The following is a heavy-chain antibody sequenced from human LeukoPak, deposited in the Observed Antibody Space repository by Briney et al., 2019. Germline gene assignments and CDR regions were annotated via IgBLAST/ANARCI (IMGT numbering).Heavy chain of an antibody. CDR1: GFTFSSYG. J-gene: IGHJ4*02. CDR3: AVGLYFGDW. CDR2: ISFDGSNK. D-gene: IGHD3-10*01. V-gene: IGHV3-30*03. Sequence: GGSLRLSCAASGFTFSSYGMQWVRQAPGKGLEWVAVISFDGSNKYYADSVKGRFTISRDNSKNTLYLQMNSLRVEDTAVYYCAVGLYFGDWWGQGTLVTVSS.